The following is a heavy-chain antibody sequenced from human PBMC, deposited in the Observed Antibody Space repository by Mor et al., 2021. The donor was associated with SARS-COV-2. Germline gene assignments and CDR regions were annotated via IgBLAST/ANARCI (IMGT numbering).Heavy chain of an antibody. D-gene: IGHD1-26*01. V-gene: IGHV3-33*01. J-gene: IGHJ2*01. Sequence: GLEWVADIWAAGNKKYFADSVKGRVTISRDTYKNTVYLLMSSLSADDTAVYYCARDSDTTASHWYFDLWGRG. CDR2: IWAAGNKK. CDR3: ARDSDTTASHWYFDL.